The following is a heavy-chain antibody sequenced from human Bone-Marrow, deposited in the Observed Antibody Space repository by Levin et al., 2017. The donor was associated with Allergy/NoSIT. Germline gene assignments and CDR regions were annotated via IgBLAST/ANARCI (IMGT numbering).Heavy chain of an antibody. CDR2: IYYSGST. CDR1: GGSISSGGYY. D-gene: IGHD2-2*01. CDR3: ARGIVPAGQWDWFDP. Sequence: SETLSLTCTVSGGSISSGGYYWSWIRQHPGKGLEWIGYIYYSGSTYYNPSLKSRVTISVDTSKNQFSLKLSSVTAADTAVYYCARGIVPAGQWDWFDPWGQGTLVTVSS. J-gene: IGHJ5*02. V-gene: IGHV4-31*03.